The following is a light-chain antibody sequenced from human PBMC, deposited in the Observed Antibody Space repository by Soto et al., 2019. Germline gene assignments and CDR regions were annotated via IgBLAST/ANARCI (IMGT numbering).Light chain of an antibody. J-gene: IGKJ5*01. CDR2: KAS. V-gene: IGKV1-5*03. CDR3: QQYLSYPIT. CDR1: QSISSW. Sequence: DIQMTQSPSTLSASVGDRVTITCRASQSISSWLAWYQQKAGNAPKSLIYKASSLESGVPARFSGSGSGTEFTLTISSRQPDDVATYYCQQYLSYPITFGQGTQLEIK.